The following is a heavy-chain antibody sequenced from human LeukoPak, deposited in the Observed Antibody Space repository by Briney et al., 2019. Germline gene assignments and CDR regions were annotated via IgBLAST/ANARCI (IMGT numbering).Heavy chain of an antibody. CDR1: GYTFTSYY. V-gene: IGHV1-46*01. J-gene: IGHJ6*03. D-gene: IGHD3-3*01. CDR2: INPSGGST. Sequence: ASVKVSCKASGYTFTSYYMHWVRQALGQGLEWMGIINPSGGSTSYAQKFQGRVTMTRDTSTSTVYMELSSLRSEDTAVYYCARGAYYDFHYYYYYMDVWGKGTTVTVSS. CDR3: ARGAYYDFHYYYYYMDV.